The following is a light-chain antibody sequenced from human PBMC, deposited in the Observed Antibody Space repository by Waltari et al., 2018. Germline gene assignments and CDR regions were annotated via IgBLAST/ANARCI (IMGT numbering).Light chain of an antibody. CDR3: HQRSSWPLT. CDR2: VAS. Sequence: EIVLTQSPATLSLSPGERATLSCRASQSVSSYLAWYQQKPGQAPRLLIYVASTRATGIPARFSGSGSGTDFTLTISSLEPEDFAVYYCHQRSSWPLTFGGGTKVEIK. V-gene: IGKV3-11*01. CDR1: QSVSSY. J-gene: IGKJ4*01.